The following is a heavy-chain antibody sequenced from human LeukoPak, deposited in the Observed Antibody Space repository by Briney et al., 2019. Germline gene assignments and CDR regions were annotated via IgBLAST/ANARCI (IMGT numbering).Heavy chain of an antibody. D-gene: IGHD2-15*01. CDR2: IIPIFGTA. V-gene: IGHV1-69*05. CDR3: ARGGYCSGGSCYSSYYYYYMDV. Sequence: SVKVSCKASGDTFSSYAISWVRQAPGQGLEWMGGIIPIFGTANYAQKFQGRVTITTDESTSTAYMELSSLRSEDTAVYYCARGGYCSGGSCYSSYYYYYMDVWGKGTTVTVSS. J-gene: IGHJ6*03. CDR1: GDTFSSYA.